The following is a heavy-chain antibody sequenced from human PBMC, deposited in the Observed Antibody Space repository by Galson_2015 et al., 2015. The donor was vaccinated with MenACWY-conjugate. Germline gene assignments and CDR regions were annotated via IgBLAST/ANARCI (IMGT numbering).Heavy chain of an antibody. Sequence: SLRLSCAASGFIFNTYWMHWVRQAPRKGLVWVSRINPGGSSTTYADSVKDRFTISRDNAKNTLYLQMNSLRPEDTAVFYCAKTRGASFYFDSWDQGTLVTVSS. D-gene: IGHD1-26*01. CDR1: GFIFNTYW. J-gene: IGHJ4*02. CDR3: AKTRGASFYFDS. CDR2: INPGGSST. V-gene: IGHV3-74*01.